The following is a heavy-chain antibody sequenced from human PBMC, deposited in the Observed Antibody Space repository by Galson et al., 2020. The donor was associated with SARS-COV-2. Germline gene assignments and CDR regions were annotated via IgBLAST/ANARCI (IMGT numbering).Heavy chain of an antibody. V-gene: IGHV4-30-2*01. J-gene: IGHJ3*02. CDR3: ARLHYGEYAPEAFDI. Sequence: SETLSLTCAVSGTSISGGSYSWNWIRQPPGKGLEWIGYISHSGGTYYNPSLKSRVTISGDRSKNQFSLRLSSVTAADGAVYFCARLHYGEYAPEAFDIWGPGTRVTVAS. CDR2: ISHSGGT. CDR1: GTSISGGSYS. D-gene: IGHD4-17*01.